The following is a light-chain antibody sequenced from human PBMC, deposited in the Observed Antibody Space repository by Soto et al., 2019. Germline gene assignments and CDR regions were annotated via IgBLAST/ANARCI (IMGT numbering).Light chain of an antibody. CDR1: QSISSSY. V-gene: IGKV3-20*01. CDR3: QQYGSSRFT. J-gene: IGKJ3*01. CDR2: GAS. Sequence: EIVLTQSPGTLSLSPGERATLSCRASQSISSSYLAWYQQKPGQAPRLLVYGASSRATGIPDRFSGSGSGTDFTLTISRLEPEDFAVYYCQQYGSSRFTFGLGTKVDI.